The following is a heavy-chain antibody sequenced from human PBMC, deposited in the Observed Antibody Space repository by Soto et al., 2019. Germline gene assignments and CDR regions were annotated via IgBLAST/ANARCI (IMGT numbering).Heavy chain of an antibody. CDR2: INHSGST. CDR1: GGSFSCYY. D-gene: IGHD6-19*01. Sequence: SETLSLTCAVYGGSFSCYYWIWIRQPPGKGLEWIGEINHSGSTNYNPSLKSRVTISVDTSKNQFSLKLSSVTAADTAVYYCARGPHSSGSWFDPWGQGTLVTVSS. CDR3: ARGPHSSGSWFDP. J-gene: IGHJ5*02. V-gene: IGHV4-34*01.